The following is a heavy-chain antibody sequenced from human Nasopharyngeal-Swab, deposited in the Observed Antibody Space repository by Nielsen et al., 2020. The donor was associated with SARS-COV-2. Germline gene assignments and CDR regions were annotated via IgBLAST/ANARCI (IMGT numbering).Heavy chain of an antibody. D-gene: IGHD3-3*01. V-gene: IGHV4-61*01. CDR2: IYYSGST. CDR3: ARAPGFSIFGVVITSDAFDI. CDR1: GGSVSSGSYY. Sequence: SETLSLSCTVSGGSVSSGSYYWSWIRQPPGKGLEWIGYIYYSGSTNYNPPLKSRVTISVDTSKNQFSLKLSSVTAADTAVYYCARAPGFSIFGVVITSDAFDIWGQGTMVTVSS. J-gene: IGHJ3*02.